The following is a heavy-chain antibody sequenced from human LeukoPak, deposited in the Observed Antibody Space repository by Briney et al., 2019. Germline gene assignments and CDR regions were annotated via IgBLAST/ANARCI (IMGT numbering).Heavy chain of an antibody. CDR1: GGSFSGYY. CDR3: ASLAGSYYEDY. Sequence: SETLSLTCAVYGGSFSGYYWSWIRQPPGKGLEWIGEINHSGSTNYNPSLKSRVTISVDTSKNQFSLKLSSVTAADTAVYYCASLAGSYYEDYWGQGTLVTVSS. CDR2: INHSGST. D-gene: IGHD1-26*01. V-gene: IGHV4-34*01. J-gene: IGHJ4*02.